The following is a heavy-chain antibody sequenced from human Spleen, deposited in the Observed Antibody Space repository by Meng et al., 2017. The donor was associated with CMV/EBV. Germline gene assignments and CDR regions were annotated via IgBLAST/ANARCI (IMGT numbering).Heavy chain of an antibody. CDR3: ARSIFRLRQGSFDY. V-gene: IGHV3-53*01. J-gene: IGHJ4*02. D-gene: IGHD3-3*02. CDR1: GFTVSSNY. Sequence: SLKISCACSGFTVSSNYMSWVRQAPGKGLEWVSVIYSGGSTYCADSVKGRFTISRDNAKNSLYLQMNSLRAEDTALYYCARSIFRLRQGSFDYWGQGTLVTVSS. CDR2: IYSGGST.